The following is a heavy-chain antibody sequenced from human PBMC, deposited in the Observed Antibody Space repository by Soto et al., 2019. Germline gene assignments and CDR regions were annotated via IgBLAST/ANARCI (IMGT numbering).Heavy chain of an antibody. CDR3: ARGGISRIYQLPPFDP. D-gene: IGHD2-2*01. CDR1: GGSISGSTYY. Sequence: QVQLHESGPGLVKPSETLSLTCLVSGGSISGSTYYWGWIRQPPGKGLEWIGSVYSDGSTYYNPSLKSRLTISVDTSMNQFSLRLSSVTAADTALYYCARGGISRIYQLPPFDPWGQGTLVTVSS. V-gene: IGHV4-39*01. CDR2: VYSDGST. J-gene: IGHJ5*02.